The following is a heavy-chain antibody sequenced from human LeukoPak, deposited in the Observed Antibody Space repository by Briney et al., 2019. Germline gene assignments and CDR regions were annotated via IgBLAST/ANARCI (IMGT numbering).Heavy chain of an antibody. V-gene: IGHV1-2*02. CDR3: ARDTGYGGTPVLDL. J-gene: IGHJ5*02. D-gene: IGHD4-23*01. CDR1: GYTFTVYY. CDR2: INPNSGGT. Sequence: ASVKVSCKASGYTFTVYYIHWVRQAPGQGPEWMGWINPNSGGTKYAQKFQGRVTMTRDTSISTAYMELSRLTSDDTAVYYCARDTGYGGTPVLDLWGQGTLVTVS.